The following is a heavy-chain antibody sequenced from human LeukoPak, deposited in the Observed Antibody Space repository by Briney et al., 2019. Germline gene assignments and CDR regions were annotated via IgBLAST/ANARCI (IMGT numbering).Heavy chain of an antibody. V-gene: IGHV4-59*06. CDR1: GGSISSYY. CDR2: IYYSGST. CDR3: ARDYPGVGAFDI. D-gene: IGHD3-16*01. Sequence: SETLSLTCTVSGGSISSYYWSWIRQPPGKGLEWIGYIYYSGSTYYNPSLKSRVTISVDTSKNQFSLKLSSVTAADTAVYYCARDYPGVGAFDIWGQGTMVTVSS. J-gene: IGHJ3*02.